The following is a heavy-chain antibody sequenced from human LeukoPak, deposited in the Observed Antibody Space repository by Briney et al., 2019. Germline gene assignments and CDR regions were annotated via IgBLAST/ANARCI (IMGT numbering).Heavy chain of an antibody. V-gene: IGHV3-30*18. D-gene: IGHD1-26*01. Sequence: GGSLRLSCAASGFTFSNYGIHWVRQAPGKGLEWVTFISYDGRNRHYVDSVKGRFTISRDNSKNTLYLQMNSLRTEDTALYYCAKEVESYSRSCGAYFDDWGQGTLVTVSS. J-gene: IGHJ4*02. CDR1: GFTFSNYG. CDR3: AKEVESYSRSCGAYFDD. CDR2: ISYDGRNR.